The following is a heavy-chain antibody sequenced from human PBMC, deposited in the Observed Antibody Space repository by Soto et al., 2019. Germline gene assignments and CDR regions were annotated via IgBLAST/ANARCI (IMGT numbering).Heavy chain of an antibody. CDR2: ISSSSSTI. Sequence: GGSLRLSCAASGFTFSSYSMNWVRQAPGKGLEWVSYISSSSSTIYYADSVKGRFTISRDNAKNSLYLQMNSLRDEDTAVYYCARDGAGDWQRLAYYYYYGMDVWGQGTTVTVSS. CDR3: ARDGAGDWQRLAYYYYYGMDV. J-gene: IGHJ6*02. D-gene: IGHD6-25*01. V-gene: IGHV3-48*02. CDR1: GFTFSSYS.